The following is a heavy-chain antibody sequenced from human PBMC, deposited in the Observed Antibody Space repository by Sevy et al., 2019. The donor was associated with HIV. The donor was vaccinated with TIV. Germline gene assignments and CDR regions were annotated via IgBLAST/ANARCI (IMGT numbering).Heavy chain of an antibody. D-gene: IGHD3-3*01. V-gene: IGHV3-53*01. CDR2: IYSGGRT. CDR3: ARGISWSGNPNWFDP. Sequence: GGSLRLSCAASTFIVSNSYMTWVRQAPGKGLEWVSLIYSGGRTSYADSVKGRFTISRDNSKNTLYLQLNSLRPEDTAVYYCARGISWSGNPNWFDPWGQGTLVTVSS. CDR1: TFIVSNSY. J-gene: IGHJ5*02.